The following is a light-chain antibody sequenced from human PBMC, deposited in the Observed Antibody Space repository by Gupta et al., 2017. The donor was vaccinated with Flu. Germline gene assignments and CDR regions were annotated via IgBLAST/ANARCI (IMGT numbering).Light chain of an antibody. CDR3: SSYATTNPLV. CDR2: EVT. V-gene: IGLV2-14*01. CDR1: PGDNCDCEY. Sequence: TISCTGTPGDNCDCEYLSWYQQHPGGAPRLIIYEVTKRPSRVPSRFSGSRSGNTASLTISGLQADDEAEYFCSSYATTNPLVFGCGTTVTV. J-gene: IGLJ1*01.